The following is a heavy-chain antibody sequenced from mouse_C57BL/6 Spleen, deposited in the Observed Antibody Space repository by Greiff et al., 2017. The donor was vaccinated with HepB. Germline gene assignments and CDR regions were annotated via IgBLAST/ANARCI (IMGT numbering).Heavy chain of an antibody. CDR2: IYWDDDK. CDR1: GFSLSTSGMG. D-gene: IGHD1-1*01. Sequence: QVTLKESGPGILQSSQTLSLTCSFSGFSLSTSGMGVSWIRQPSGKGLEWLAHIYWDDDKRYNPSLKSRLTIFKDTSRNQVFLKITSVDTADTATYYGARTYYYGSSYWYFDVWGTGTTVTVSS. V-gene: IGHV8-12*01. J-gene: IGHJ1*03. CDR3: ARTYYYGSSYWYFDV.